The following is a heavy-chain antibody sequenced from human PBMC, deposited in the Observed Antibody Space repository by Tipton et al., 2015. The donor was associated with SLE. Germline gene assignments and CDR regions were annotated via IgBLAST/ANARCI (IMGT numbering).Heavy chain of an antibody. CDR2: VNYSGST. Sequence: LRLSCAVYGGSFSGYFWTWIRQPPGKGLEWIGEVNYSGSTNYNPSLKSRVTISVDTSKNQFSLKLSSVTAADTAVYYCARRLEYSSGGYEEYFDYWGQGTLVTVSS. CDR3: ARRLEYSSGGYEEYFDY. J-gene: IGHJ4*02. V-gene: IGHV4-34*01. CDR1: GGSFSGYF. D-gene: IGHD6-19*01.